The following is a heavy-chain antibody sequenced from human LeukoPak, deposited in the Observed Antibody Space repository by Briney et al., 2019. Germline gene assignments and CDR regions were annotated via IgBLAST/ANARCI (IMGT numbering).Heavy chain of an antibody. Sequence: PSETLSLTCAVYGGSFSGYYWSWIRQPPGKGLEWIGEINHSGSTNYNPPLKSRVTISVDTSKNQFSLKLSSVTAADTAVYYCARGRYYGSGSYYNWFDYWGQGTLVTVSS. V-gene: IGHV4-34*01. CDR1: GGSFSGYY. D-gene: IGHD3-10*01. J-gene: IGHJ4*02. CDR2: INHSGST. CDR3: ARGRYYGSGSYYNWFDY.